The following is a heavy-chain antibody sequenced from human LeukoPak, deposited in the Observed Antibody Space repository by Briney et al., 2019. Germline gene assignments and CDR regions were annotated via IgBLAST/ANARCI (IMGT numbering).Heavy chain of an antibody. V-gene: IGHV3-30*18. CDR2: ISYGGSNK. Sequence: GGSLRLSCAASGFTFSSYGMHWVRQAPGKGLEWVAVISYGGSNKYYADSVKGRFTISRDNSKNTLYLQMNSLRAEDTAVYYCAKAYYYGSARDAFDIWGQGTMVTVSS. D-gene: IGHD3-10*01. CDR1: GFTFSSYG. J-gene: IGHJ3*02. CDR3: AKAYYYGSARDAFDI.